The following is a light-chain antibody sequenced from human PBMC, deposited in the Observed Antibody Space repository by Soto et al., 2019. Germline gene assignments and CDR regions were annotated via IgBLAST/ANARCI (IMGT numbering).Light chain of an antibody. Sequence: EIVLTQSPATLSVSPGERATLACRSSQSVSSYLAWYQQRPGQAPRLLIYGASTRAAGIPARFSGSGSGTEFTLTISSLQSEDFAVYYCQQYNSWPSWTFGQGTKVDIK. CDR2: GAS. CDR3: QQYNSWPSWT. V-gene: IGKV3-15*01. J-gene: IGKJ1*01. CDR1: QSVSSY.